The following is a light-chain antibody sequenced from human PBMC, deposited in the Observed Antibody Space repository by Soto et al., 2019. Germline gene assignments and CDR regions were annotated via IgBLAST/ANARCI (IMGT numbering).Light chain of an antibody. CDR1: SSDVGGYNY. J-gene: IGLJ1*01. CDR2: EVS. Sequence: QSALTQPPSASGSPGQSVTISCTGTSSDVGGYNYASWYQQHPGKAPKLMIYEVSNRPSGVSNRFSGSKSGNTASLTISGLQAEDEADYYCSSYTSSSTLDVFGTGTKVTVL. V-gene: IGLV2-14*01. CDR3: SSYTSSSTLDV.